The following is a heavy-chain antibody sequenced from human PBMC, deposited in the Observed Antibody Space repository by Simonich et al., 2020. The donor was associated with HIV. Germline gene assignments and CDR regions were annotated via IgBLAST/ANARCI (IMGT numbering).Heavy chain of an antibody. Sequence: GSELKKPGASVKVSCKASGYTFTSYAMNWVRQPPGQGLEWMGWINTNTGHPTYVQGFTGRLVFSLDTSVSTAYLQIRSLKAEDTAVYYCARVAGTRPGTNWFDPWGQGTLVTVSS. V-gene: IGHV7-4-1*01. J-gene: IGHJ5*02. CDR3: ARVAGTRPGTNWFDP. D-gene: IGHD1-7*01. CDR1: GYTFTSYA. CDR2: INTNTGHP.